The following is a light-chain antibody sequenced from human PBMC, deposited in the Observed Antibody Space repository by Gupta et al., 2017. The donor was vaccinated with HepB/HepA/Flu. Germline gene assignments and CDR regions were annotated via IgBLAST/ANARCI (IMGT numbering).Light chain of an antibody. J-gene: IGLJ2*01. V-gene: IGLV2-23*02. Sequence: QSALTQLASVSGSPGQSITISCTGTSSDVGSYNLVSWYQQHPGKAPKLMIYEVSKRPSGDSNRFSGSKSGNTASLTISGLQAEDEADYYCCSYAGSTTFVVFGGGTKLTVL. CDR2: EVS. CDR1: SSDVGSYNL. CDR3: CSYAGSTTFVV.